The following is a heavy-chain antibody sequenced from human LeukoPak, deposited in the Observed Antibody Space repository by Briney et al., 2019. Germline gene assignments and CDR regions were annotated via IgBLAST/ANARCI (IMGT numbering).Heavy chain of an antibody. D-gene: IGHD4-17*01. CDR2: ITGSGGNT. Sequence: PGGSLRLSSAASGFTFSSSAMVWVRQAPGKGQEWVSGITGSGGNTYYADSVMGRFTISRDNSKNTLYLQMGSLRVEDMAVYYCARGRGTTVTASMDVWGQGTTVTVSS. J-gene: IGHJ6*02. CDR3: ARGRGTTVTASMDV. CDR1: GFTFSSSA. V-gene: IGHV3-23*01.